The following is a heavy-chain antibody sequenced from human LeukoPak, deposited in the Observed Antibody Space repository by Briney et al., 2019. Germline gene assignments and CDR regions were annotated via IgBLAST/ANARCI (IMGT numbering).Heavy chain of an antibody. Sequence: SETLSLTCTVSGGSISSYYWGWIRQPPGKGLEWIGSIYYSGSTYYNPSLKSRVTISVDTSKNQFSLKLSSVTAADTAVYYCARRGSSTRPIDYWGQGTLVTVSS. D-gene: IGHD2-2*01. CDR3: ARRGSSTRPIDY. V-gene: IGHV4-39*01. CDR1: GGSISSYY. J-gene: IGHJ4*02. CDR2: IYYSGST.